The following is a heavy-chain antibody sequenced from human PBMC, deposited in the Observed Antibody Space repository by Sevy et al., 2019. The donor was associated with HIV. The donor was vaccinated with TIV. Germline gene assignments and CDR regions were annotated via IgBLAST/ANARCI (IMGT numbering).Heavy chain of an antibody. CDR2: ISYDGSNK. CDR1: GFTFSSYA. Sequence: GGSLRLSCAASGFTFSSYAMHWVRQAPGKGLEWVAVISYDGSNKYYADSVKGRFTISRDNSKNTLYLKMNSLRAEDTAVYYCARVWSGYLSEYYYYGMDVWGQGTTVTVSS. J-gene: IGHJ6*02. CDR3: ARVWSGYLSEYYYYGMDV. D-gene: IGHD3-3*01. V-gene: IGHV3-30*04.